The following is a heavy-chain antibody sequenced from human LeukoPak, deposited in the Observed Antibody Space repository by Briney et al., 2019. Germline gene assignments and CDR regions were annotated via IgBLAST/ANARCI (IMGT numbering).Heavy chain of an antibody. CDR3: AKKAQYDGHYPLDY. V-gene: IGHV3-74*01. J-gene: IGHJ4*02. D-gene: IGHD4/OR15-4a*01. CDR2: ISTDGSTT. CDR1: GFTFSSYW. Sequence: GGSLRLSCAASGFTFSSYWMHWVRQAPGKGLVWVSRISTDGSTTTYADSVKGWFTISRDTSKNTPYLQMNSLRAEDTALYFCAKKAQYDGHYPLDYWGQGTLVTVSA.